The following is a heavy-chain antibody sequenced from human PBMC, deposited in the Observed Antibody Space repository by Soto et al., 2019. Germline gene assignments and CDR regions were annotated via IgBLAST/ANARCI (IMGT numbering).Heavy chain of an antibody. CDR2: LSYAGDI. J-gene: IGHJ5*02. Sequence: PGGSLRLSCAASGFTLSTYDMHWVRQATGKGLEWVAALSYAGDIYYADSVKGRFTISRESARNSLYLQMNSLRAEDTAVYYCAREDIVVVPAAIRGSCWFDPWGQGTLVTVSS. D-gene: IGHD2-2*01. CDR3: AREDIVVVPAAIRGSCWFDP. V-gene: IGHV3-13*01. CDR1: GFTLSTYD.